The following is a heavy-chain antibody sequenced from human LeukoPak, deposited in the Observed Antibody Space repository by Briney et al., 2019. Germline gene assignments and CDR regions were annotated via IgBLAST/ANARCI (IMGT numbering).Heavy chain of an antibody. CDR3: ARSISGRSSWYSNDPCFDY. CDR2: ISGSGGST. J-gene: IGHJ4*02. D-gene: IGHD6-13*01. CDR1: GFTFSSYA. V-gene: IGHV3-23*01. Sequence: GGSLRLSCAASGFTFSSYAMSWVRQAPGKGLEWVSAISGSGGSTYYADSVKGRFTISRDNSKNTLYLQMNSLRAEDTAVYYCARSISGRSSWYSNDPCFDYWGQGTLVTVSS.